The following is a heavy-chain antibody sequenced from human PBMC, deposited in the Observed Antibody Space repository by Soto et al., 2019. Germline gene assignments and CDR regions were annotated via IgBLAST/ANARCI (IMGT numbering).Heavy chain of an antibody. CDR2: IYYSGST. CDR1: GGSISSDY. Sequence: PSETLSLTCTVSGGSISSDYWSWIRQPPGKGLEWIGYIYYSGSTNYNPSLKSRVTISVDTSKNQSSLKLGSVTAADTAVYYCAKGQQLLYGRGMDVWGQGTTVTVSS. V-gene: IGHV4-59*01. J-gene: IGHJ6*02. CDR3: AKGQQLLYGRGMDV. D-gene: IGHD2-2*02.